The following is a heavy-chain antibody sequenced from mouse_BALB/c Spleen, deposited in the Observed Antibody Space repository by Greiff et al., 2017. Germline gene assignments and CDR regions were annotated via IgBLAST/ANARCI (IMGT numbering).Heavy chain of an antibody. Sequence: QVQLKQSGPELVKPGASVRISCKASGYTFTSYYIHWVKQRPGQGLEWIGWIYPGNVNTKYNEKFKGKATLTADKSSSTAYMQLSSLTSEDSAVYFCARSDGNYYFDYWGQGTTLTVSS. CDR3: ARSDGNYYFDY. CDR1: GYTFTSYY. D-gene: IGHD2-1*01. CDR2: IYPGNVNT. J-gene: IGHJ2*01. V-gene: IGHV1S56*01.